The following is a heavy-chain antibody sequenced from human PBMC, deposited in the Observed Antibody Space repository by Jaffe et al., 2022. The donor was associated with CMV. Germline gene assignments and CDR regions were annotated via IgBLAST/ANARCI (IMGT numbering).Heavy chain of an antibody. D-gene: IGHD6-19*01. CDR3: AREQWLVEPHFDY. V-gene: IGHV3-48*03. CDR2: ISSSGSTI. J-gene: IGHJ4*02. CDR1: GFTFSSYE. Sequence: EVQLVESGGGLVQPGGSLRLSCAASGFTFSSYEMNWVRQAPGKGLEWVSYISSSGSTIYYADSVKGRFTISRDNAKNSLYLQMNSLRAEDTAVYYCAREQWLVEPHFDYWGQGTLVTVSS.